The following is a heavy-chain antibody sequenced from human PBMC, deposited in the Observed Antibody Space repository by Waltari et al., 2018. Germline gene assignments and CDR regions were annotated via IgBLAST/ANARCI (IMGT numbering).Heavy chain of an antibody. CDR2: INHSGST. CDR1: GGSFSGYY. Sequence: LQLQQWGAGLLKPSETLSLTCAAYGGSFSGYYWSCIRQPPGKGLEWIGEINHSGSTNYNPSLKSRVTISVDTSKNQFSLKLSSVTAADTAVYYCASRRSGVDYWGQGTLVTVSS. J-gene: IGHJ4*02. CDR3: ASRRSGVDY. V-gene: IGHV4-34*01. D-gene: IGHD1-26*01.